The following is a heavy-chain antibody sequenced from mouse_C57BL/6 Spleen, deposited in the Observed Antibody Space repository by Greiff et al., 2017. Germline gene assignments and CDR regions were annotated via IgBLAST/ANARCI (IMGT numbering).Heavy chain of an antibody. CDR1: GFTFSDYY. Sequence: EVKLVESGGGLVQPGGSLKLSCAASGFTFSDYYMYWVRQTPEKRLEWVAYISNGGGSTYYPDTVKGRFTISRDNAKNTLYLQMSRLKSEDTAMYYCARPKTAQAPAWFAYWGQGTLVTVSA. J-gene: IGHJ3*01. V-gene: IGHV5-12*01. CDR3: ARPKTAQAPAWFAY. D-gene: IGHD3-2*02. CDR2: ISNGGGST.